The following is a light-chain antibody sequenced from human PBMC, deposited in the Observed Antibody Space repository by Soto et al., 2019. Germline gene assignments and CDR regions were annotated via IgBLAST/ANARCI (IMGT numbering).Light chain of an antibody. CDR3: QQYKSFSPYT. V-gene: IGKV1-5*01. Sequence: DIQKIQSPSALSAYVGDRVTITCRASQSIGYWLAWYQQKPGKAPKLLIYDASTLGSGVPSTFSASGSETEFTLTISSLQADDSATYYCQQYKSFSPYTFGQGTRLEIK. J-gene: IGKJ5*01. CDR2: DAS. CDR1: QSIGYW.